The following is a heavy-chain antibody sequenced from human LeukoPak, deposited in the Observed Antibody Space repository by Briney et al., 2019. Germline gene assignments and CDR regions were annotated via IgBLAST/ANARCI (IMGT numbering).Heavy chain of an antibody. J-gene: IGHJ6*03. CDR2: INPNSGGT. V-gene: IGHV1-2*02. CDR1: GYTFTDYY. CDR3: ARVVVPAARKLYYYYYMDV. D-gene: IGHD2-2*01. Sequence: ASVKVSCKASGYTFTDYYIHWVRQAPGQGLEWMGWINPNSGGTNYAQKFQGRVTMTRDTSISTAYLELSRLRSDDTAVYYCARVVVPAARKLYYYYYMDVWGKGTTVTVSS.